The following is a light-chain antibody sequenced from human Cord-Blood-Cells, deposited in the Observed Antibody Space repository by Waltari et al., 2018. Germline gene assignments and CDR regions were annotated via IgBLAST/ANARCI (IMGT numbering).Light chain of an antibody. V-gene: IGKV1-39*01. J-gene: IGKJ3*01. CDR1: QSISSY. Sequence: DIQMTQSPSSLSASVGDRVTITCRASQSISSYLNWYQQKPGKAPKLLIYAASSLQSGVPSRLSGRGSETDFTLTISSLQPEDFATYYCQQSYSTPPFTFGPGTKVDIK. CDR2: AAS. CDR3: QQSYSTPPFT.